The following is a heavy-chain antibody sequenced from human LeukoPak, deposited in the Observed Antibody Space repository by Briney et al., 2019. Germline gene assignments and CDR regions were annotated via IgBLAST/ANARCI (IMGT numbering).Heavy chain of an antibody. CDR2: IYYSGST. D-gene: IGHD2-15*01. V-gene: IGHV4-61*01. J-gene: IGHJ3*02. Sequence: PSESLSLTCTVSGGSASSGSYYSNWLRQPPGNVLEWIGYIYYSGSTNYNPSLKSRVTISVDTSKNQFSLKLSSVTAADTAVYYCARVDRSGGSCYAFDIWGQGTMVTVSS. CDR3: ARVDRSGGSCYAFDI. CDR1: GGSASSGSYY.